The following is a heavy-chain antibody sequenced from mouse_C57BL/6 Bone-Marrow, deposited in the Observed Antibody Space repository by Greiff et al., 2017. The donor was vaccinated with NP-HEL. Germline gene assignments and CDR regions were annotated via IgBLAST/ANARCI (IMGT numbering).Heavy chain of an antibody. CDR2: INPNNGGT. CDR1: GYTFTDYY. Sequence: EVQLQQYGPELVKPGASVKISCKASGYTFTDYYMNWVKQSHGKSLEWIGDINPNNGGTSYNQKFKGKATLTVDKSSSTAYMELRSLTSEDSAVYYGARGPQFITTVDYWGQGTTITVSA. CDR3: ARGPQFITTVDY. V-gene: IGHV1-26*01. J-gene: IGHJ2*01. D-gene: IGHD1-1*01.